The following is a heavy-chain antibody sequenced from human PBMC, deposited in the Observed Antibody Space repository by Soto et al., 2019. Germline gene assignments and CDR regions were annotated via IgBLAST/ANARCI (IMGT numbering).Heavy chain of an antibody. CDR3: ARHFVAVVIKGWGY. D-gene: IGHD3-22*01. CDR2: TYYNGNA. Sequence: AETLSLTCTVSGGSIDRSNYYWDWIRQPPGKGLEWIGTTYYNGNAYYNPSFKSRVTMSVDTSKNQFSLRLISVTAADTAVYYCARHFVAVVIKGWGYWGQGTLVTVSS. V-gene: IGHV4-39*01. J-gene: IGHJ4*02. CDR1: GGSIDRSNYY.